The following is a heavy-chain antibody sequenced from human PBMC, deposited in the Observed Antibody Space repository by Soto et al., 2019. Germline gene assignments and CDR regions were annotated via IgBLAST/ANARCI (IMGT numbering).Heavy chain of an antibody. CDR3: ASSPNYYDSSGYLTYFDY. J-gene: IGHJ4*02. CDR1: GGTFSSYA. V-gene: IGHV1-69*13. D-gene: IGHD3-22*01. Sequence: SVKVSCKASGGTFSSYAISWVRQAPGQGLEWMGGIIPIFGTANYAQKFQGRVTITADESTSTAYMELSSLRSEDTAVYYCASSPNYYDSSGYLTYFDYWGQGTLVTVS. CDR2: IIPIFGTA.